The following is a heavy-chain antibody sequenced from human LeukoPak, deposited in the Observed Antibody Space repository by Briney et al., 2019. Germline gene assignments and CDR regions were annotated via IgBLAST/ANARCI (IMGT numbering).Heavy chain of an antibody. D-gene: IGHD3-22*01. CDR2: MYLSGTT. Sequence: SGTLSLTCTVSGDSINSLDLWSWVRQPPGKGLEWIGEMYLSGTTHSNPSVKSRVTISIDKSKNQFFLNLSSVTAADTAVHYCAGLVGRYSSGLYYYYFDYWGQGTLVTVSS. CDR1: GDSINSLDL. V-gene: IGHV4-4*02. CDR3: AGLVGRYSSGLYYYYFDY. J-gene: IGHJ4*02.